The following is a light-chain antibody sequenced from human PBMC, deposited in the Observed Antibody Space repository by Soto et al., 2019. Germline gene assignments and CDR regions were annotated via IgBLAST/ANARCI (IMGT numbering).Light chain of an antibody. Sequence: QSALTQPASVSGSPGQSITISCTGTSSDIGGYNYVSWYQQHPGKAPKLMICDVSNRPSGVSNRFSGSKSGNTASLTISGLQAEDEADYYCSSYTSSSTLEVFGTGTKVTVL. CDR1: SSDIGGYNY. CDR2: DVS. J-gene: IGLJ1*01. CDR3: SSYTSSSTLEV. V-gene: IGLV2-14*03.